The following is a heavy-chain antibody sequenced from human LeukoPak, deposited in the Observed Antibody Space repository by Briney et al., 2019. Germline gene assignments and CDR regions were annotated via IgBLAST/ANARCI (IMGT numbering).Heavy chain of an antibody. CDR2: INREGSST. D-gene: IGHD1/OR15-1a*01. Sequence: PGGSLRLSCAASGFTFSSYWMHWVRQAAGKGLVRVSLINREGSSTTYADSVKGRVTISRDNTKNTVYLQMNSLRAEDTAVYYCARGRLWNIDYWGQGTLVTVSS. CDR3: ARGRLWNIDY. V-gene: IGHV3-74*01. J-gene: IGHJ4*02. CDR1: GFTFSSYW.